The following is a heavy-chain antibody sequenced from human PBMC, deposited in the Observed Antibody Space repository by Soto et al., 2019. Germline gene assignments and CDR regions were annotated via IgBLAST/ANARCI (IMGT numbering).Heavy chain of an antibody. CDR3: ARGGRHFSCCYCLPCDVMDV. D-gene: IGHD3-22*01. J-gene: IGHJ6*02. CDR1: GYTFTSYG. Sequence: ASVKVSCKASGYTFTSYGISWVRQAPGQGLEWMGWISAYNGNTNYAQKLQGRVTMTTDTSTSTAYMELRSLRSDDTAVYYCARGGRHFSCCYCLPCDVMDVCGQGTTVT. CDR2: ISAYNGNT. V-gene: IGHV1-18*01.